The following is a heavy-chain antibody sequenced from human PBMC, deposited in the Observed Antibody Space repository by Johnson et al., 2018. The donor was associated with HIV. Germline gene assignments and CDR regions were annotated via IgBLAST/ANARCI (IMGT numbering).Heavy chain of an antibody. D-gene: IGHD1-1*01. J-gene: IGHJ3*02. Sequence: EVQLVESGGGLVQPGRSLRLSCAASGFTVSTNYMSWIRQAPGKGLEWVSGVTGTGGDTYYAESVKGRFTISRDNSKNTVYLQMNSLRADDTAMYYCARPLDWKDLSDALDIWGQGTMVSVSS. CDR2: TGTGGDT. CDR3: ARPLDWKDLSDALDI. V-gene: IGHV3-66*02. CDR1: GFTVSTNY.